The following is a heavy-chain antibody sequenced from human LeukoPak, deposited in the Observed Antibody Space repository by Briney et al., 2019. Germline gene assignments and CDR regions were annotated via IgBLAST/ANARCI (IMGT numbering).Heavy chain of an antibody. CDR1: GFTFSTYW. Sequence: GGSLRLSCAASGFTFSTYWMHWVRQAAGKGLVWVSRTSSDGSIAINADSVEGRFTVSRDNAKNTLYLQMNSLRVEDTAVYYCARADYGGNSDFHYWGQGTLVTVSS. V-gene: IGHV3-74*01. CDR3: ARADYGGNSDFHY. D-gene: IGHD4-23*01. CDR2: TSSDGSIA. J-gene: IGHJ4*02.